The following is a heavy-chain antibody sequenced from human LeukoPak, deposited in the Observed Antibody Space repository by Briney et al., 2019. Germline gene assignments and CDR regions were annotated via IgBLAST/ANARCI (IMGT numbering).Heavy chain of an antibody. J-gene: IGHJ6*03. V-gene: IGHV7-4-1*02. CDR1: GYTFTMYV. CDR2: INTKTGKP. D-gene: IGHD3-3*01. CDR3: RRPPPYYDFWSGNNYYYYYMDV. Sequence: SVSVSSTASGYTFTMYVMDWVRQTPGKGRGWIGWINTKTGKPTYTHGFTGGFLFSLTTPVSRAYLQFSSLQPEATAGYYVRRPPPYYDFWSGNNYYYYYMDVWGKGTTVTISS.